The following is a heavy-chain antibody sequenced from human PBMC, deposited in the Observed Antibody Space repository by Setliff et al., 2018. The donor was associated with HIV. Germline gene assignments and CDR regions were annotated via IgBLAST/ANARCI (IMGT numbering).Heavy chain of an antibody. CDR1: GGSISNGGYY. CDR3: ASQPSGHFYYYMHV. Sequence: KASETLSLTCTVSGGSISNGGYYWSWIRQHPGKGLEYIGYFSYSGNIYYNPSLKGRVTISVDTSKNQFSLKVSSVTGADTGVYYCASQPSGHFYYYMHVWGKGTTVTVSS. D-gene: IGHD1-1*01. CDR2: FSYSGNI. V-gene: IGHV4-31*03. J-gene: IGHJ6*03.